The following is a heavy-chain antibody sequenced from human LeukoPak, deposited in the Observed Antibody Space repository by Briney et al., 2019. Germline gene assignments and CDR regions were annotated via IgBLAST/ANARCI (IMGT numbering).Heavy chain of an antibody. CDR3: ARDDSGAFDI. J-gene: IGHJ3*02. CDR1: GFTFSDYY. D-gene: IGHD1-26*01. V-gene: IGHV3-21*01. Sequence: GGSLRLSCAASGFTFSDYYMNWIRQAPGKGLEWVSSISSSSSYIYYADSVKGRFTISRDNAKNSLYLQMNSLRAEDTAVYYCARDDSGAFDIWGQGTMVTVSS. CDR2: ISSSSSYI.